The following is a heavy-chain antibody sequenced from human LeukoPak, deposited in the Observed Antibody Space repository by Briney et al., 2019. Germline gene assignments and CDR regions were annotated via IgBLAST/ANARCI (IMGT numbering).Heavy chain of an antibody. CDR1: GYTFTSYG. D-gene: IGHD6-13*01. V-gene: IGHV1-18*01. CDR3: ARDQWQQLAWKIDY. CDR2: ISAYNGNT. J-gene: IGHJ4*02. Sequence: ASVKVSCKASGYTFTSYGISWVRQAPGQGLEWMGWISAYNGNTNYAQKLQGRVTMTTDTSTSTAYMELRSLRSDDTAVYYCARDQWQQLAWKIDYWGQETLVTVSS.